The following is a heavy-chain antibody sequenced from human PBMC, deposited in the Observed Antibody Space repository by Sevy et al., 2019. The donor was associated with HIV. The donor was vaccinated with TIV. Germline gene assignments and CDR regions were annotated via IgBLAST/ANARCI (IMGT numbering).Heavy chain of an antibody. V-gene: IGHV3-30-3*01. J-gene: IGHJ4*02. CDR3: ARGEFVVVAATPIFSDFLDY. CDR2: ISYDGSNK. CDR1: GFTFSSYA. D-gene: IGHD2-15*01. Sequence: QLGGSLRLSCAASGFTFSSYAMHWVRQAPGKGLEWVAVISYDGSNKYYADSVKGRFTISRDNSKNTLYLQVNSLRAEDTAVYYCARGEFVVVAATPIFSDFLDYWGQGTLVTVSS.